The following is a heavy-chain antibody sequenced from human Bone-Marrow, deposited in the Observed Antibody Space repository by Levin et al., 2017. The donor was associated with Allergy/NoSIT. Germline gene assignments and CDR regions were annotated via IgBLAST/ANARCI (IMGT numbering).Heavy chain of an antibody. CDR3: ARRYCSSTSCYSSEYSSSSGAFDI. J-gene: IGHJ3*02. Sequence: GASVKVSCKASGYTFTSYDINWVRQATGQGLEWMGWMNPNSGNTGYAQKFQGRVTMTRNTSISTAYMELSSLRSEDTAVYYCARRYCSSTSCYSSEYSSSSGAFDIWGQGTMVTVSS. CDR2: MNPNSGNT. CDR1: GYTFTSYD. V-gene: IGHV1-8*01. D-gene: IGHD2-2*01.